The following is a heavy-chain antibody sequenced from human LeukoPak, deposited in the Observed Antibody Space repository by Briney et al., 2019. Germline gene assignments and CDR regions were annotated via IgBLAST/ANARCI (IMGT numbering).Heavy chain of an antibody. CDR1: GYTFTGYY. V-gene: IGHV1-46*01. Sequence: ASVKVSCKASGYTFTGYYMHWVRQAPGQGLEWMGIINPSGGSTSYAQKFQGRVTMTRDTSTSTVYMELSSLRSEDTAVYYCARDPPYCGGDCYSTPPFDYWGQGTLVTVSS. J-gene: IGHJ4*02. CDR3: ARDPPYCGGDCYSTPPFDY. CDR2: INPSGGST. D-gene: IGHD2-21*02.